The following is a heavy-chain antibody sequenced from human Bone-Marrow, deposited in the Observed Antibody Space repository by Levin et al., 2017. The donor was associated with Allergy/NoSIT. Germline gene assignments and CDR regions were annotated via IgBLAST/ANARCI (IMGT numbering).Heavy chain of an antibody. D-gene: IGHD1-26*01. V-gene: IGHV3-23*01. Sequence: GGSLRLSCAASGFTFGHYAMSWVRQAPGKGLEWVSAISDDGYSTYYADAVKGRFSISRDNANNTLYLQMHSLRVEDAAVYFCTKARSSYPRAMGHGGQGSLVTVSS. CDR3: TKARSSYPRAMGH. CDR2: ISDDGYST. CDR1: GFTFGHYA. J-gene: IGHJ4*02.